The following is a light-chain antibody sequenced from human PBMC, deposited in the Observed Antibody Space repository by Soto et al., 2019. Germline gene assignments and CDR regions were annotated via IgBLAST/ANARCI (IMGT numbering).Light chain of an antibody. CDR2: DVS. J-gene: IGKJ1*01. V-gene: IGKV1-13*02. CDR1: QGISNA. Sequence: AIQLTQSPSSLSASVGDRVNITCRASQGISNALAWFQQKPGKAPKLLMYDVSNLEVGVPPRFSGSGSGTDFTLTISSRQPEDFASYYCQQYNSYPRMFGQGTTVEIK. CDR3: QQYNSYPRM.